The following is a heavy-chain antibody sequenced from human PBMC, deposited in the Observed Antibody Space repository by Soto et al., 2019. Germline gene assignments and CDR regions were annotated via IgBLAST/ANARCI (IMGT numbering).Heavy chain of an antibody. CDR3: AADYEGHLS. CDR2: IVPIHDTT. V-gene: IGHV1-69*01. J-gene: IGHJ5*02. CDR1: RGTFSNYA. Sequence: QVQLVQTGAEVKRPGSSVNVSCTASRGTFSNYAILWVRQAPGQGLEWMGGIVPIHDTTDYAQKFQGRVTITADEPSSTAYMALRSLRSDCAAVYSCAADYEGHLSWGQGTLVTVSS. D-gene: IGHD3-3*01.